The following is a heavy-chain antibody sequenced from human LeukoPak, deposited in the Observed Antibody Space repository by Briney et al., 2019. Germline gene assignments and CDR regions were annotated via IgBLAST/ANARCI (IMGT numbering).Heavy chain of an antibody. J-gene: IGHJ4*02. CDR1: GYTFTSYY. CDR2: INPSGGST. V-gene: IGHV1-46*01. Sequence: ASVKVSCKASGYTFTSYYMHWVRQAPGQGLEWMGIINPSGGSTSYAQKFQGRVTMTRDMSTSTVYMELSSLRSEDTAVCYCARTYYDSSGYYNYFDYWGQGTLVTVSS. CDR3: ARTYYDSSGYYNYFDY. D-gene: IGHD3-22*01.